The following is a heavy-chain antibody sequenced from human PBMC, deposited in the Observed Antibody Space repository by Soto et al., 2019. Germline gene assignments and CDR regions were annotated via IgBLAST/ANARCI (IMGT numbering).Heavy chain of an antibody. D-gene: IGHD3-10*01. V-gene: IGHV1-2*02. Sequence: ASVKVSCKASGYSFTGYYMHWVRQAPGQGLEWMGWIIPHSGETNYAQKFQARVTLTRDTSISTAYMQLSGLTSDDTAVYYCAREIYGFTDGAHHLWGQAPLVTVSS. CDR2: IIPHSGET. CDR3: AREIYGFTDGAHHL. J-gene: IGHJ5*02. CDR1: GYSFTGYY.